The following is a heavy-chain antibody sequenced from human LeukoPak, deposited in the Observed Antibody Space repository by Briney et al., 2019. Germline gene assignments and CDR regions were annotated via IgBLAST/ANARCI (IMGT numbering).Heavy chain of an antibody. CDR2: IYYSGST. D-gene: IGHD6-19*01. CDR3: ARDSSGHWDYYYYGMDV. Sequence: SESLSLTCTVSGGSISSYYWSWVRQPPGKGLEWIGYIYYSGSTNYNPSLKSRVTISVDTSKNQFSLKLSSVTAADTAVYYCARDSSGHWDYYYYGMDVWGQGTTVTVSS. V-gene: IGHV4-59*01. CDR1: GGSISSYY. J-gene: IGHJ6*02.